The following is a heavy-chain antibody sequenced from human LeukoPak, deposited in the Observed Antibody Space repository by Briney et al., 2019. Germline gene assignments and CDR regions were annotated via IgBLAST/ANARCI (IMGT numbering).Heavy chain of an antibody. CDR3: GQGAGKQDY. CDR2: ISGSGGST. CDR1: GFTFSSYA. Sequence: GGSLRLSCAASGFTFSSYAMSWVRQAPGKGLEWVSAISGSGGSTYYADSVRGRFTISRDNAKNSLYLQMNSLRAEDTAVYYCGQGAGKQDYRGQGTLVTVSS. D-gene: IGHD6-13*01. J-gene: IGHJ4*02. V-gene: IGHV3-23*01.